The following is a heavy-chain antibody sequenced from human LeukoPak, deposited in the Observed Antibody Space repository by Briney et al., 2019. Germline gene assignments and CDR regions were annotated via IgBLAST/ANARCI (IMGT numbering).Heavy chain of an antibody. CDR3: AVKAYGDYSFDY. CDR2: ISSSSSYI. CDR1: GFTFSSYS. D-gene: IGHD4-17*01. J-gene: IGHJ4*02. V-gene: IGHV3-21*01. Sequence: GGSLRLSCAAFGFTFSSYSMNWVRQAPGKGLEWVSSISSSSSYIYYADSVKGRFTISRDNAKNSLYLQMNSLRAEDTAVYYCAVKAYGDYSFDYWGQGTLVTVSS.